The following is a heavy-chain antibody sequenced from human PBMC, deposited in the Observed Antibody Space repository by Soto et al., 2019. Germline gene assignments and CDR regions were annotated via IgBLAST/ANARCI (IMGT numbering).Heavy chain of an antibody. CDR3: AGVYGDYLDY. CDR1: GGSISSYY. CDR2: IYYSGSI. J-gene: IGHJ4*02. D-gene: IGHD4-17*01. Sequence: QVQLQESGPGLVKPSETLSLTCTVSGGSISSYYWSWIRQPPGKGLEWIGYIYYSGSINYNPSLKSRVTISVDTSKNQFSLKLSSVTAADTAVYYCAGVYGDYLDYWGQGTLVTVSS. V-gene: IGHV4-59*01.